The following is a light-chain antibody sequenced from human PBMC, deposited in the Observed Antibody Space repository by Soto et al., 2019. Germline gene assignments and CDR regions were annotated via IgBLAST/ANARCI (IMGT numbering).Light chain of an antibody. CDR1: SSNIGAGYG. V-gene: IGLV1-40*01. CDR2: NYV. Sequence: QSVLTQPPSVSEAPGQRVTISCAGTSSNIGAGYGVHWYQQLPGRAPKLLIHNYVNRPSGVPDRFSGSKSGTSASLAITGLQGEDEGDYYCQSYDSNLSGSLFGGGTKVTVL. CDR3: QSYDSNLSGSL. J-gene: IGLJ2*01.